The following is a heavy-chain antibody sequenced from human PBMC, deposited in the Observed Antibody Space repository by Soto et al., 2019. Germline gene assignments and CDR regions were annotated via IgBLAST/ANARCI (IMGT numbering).Heavy chain of an antibody. D-gene: IGHD2-2*01. CDR2: INSDGSST. J-gene: IGHJ4*02. CDR1: GFTFSSYS. CDR3: ARDYLVVPHRVIDY. V-gene: IGHV3-48*01. Sequence: GGSLRLSCAASGFTFSSYSMNWVRQAPGKGLEWVSYINSDGSSTSYADSVKGRFTISRDNSKNTLYLQMNSLRAEDTAVYYCARDYLVVPHRVIDYWGQGTLVTVSS.